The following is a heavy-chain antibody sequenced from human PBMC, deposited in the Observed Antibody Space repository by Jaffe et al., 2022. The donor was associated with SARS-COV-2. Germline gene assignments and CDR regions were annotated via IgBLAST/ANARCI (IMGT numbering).Heavy chain of an antibody. CDR3: ARFAAAGTWLDY. Sequence: QEQLVESGGGLVKPGGSLRLSCAASGLNFGDYYMGWVRQAPGKGLECISYISGPSDYTNYADSVKGRLTVSRDNAKNTLYLQMNSLRVEDTAVYFCARFAAAGTWLDYWGRGTQVTVSS. CDR2: ISGPSDYT. D-gene: IGHD6-13*01. J-gene: IGHJ4*02. CDR1: GLNFGDYY. V-gene: IGHV3-11*06.